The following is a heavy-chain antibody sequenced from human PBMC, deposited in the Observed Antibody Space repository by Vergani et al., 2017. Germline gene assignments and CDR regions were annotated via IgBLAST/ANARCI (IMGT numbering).Heavy chain of an antibody. CDR1: GFTFHNYA. D-gene: IGHD3-3*01. J-gene: IGHJ4*02. V-gene: IGHV3-9*01. CDR2: ISWNSGSI. Sequence: EVQLVESGGGLVKPGRSLRLSCAASGFTFHNYAMHWVRQAPGKGLEWVSGISWNSGSIGYADSVKGRITISRDNAKNSLYLQMNSLRAEDTALYYCAKASTIFGVVIGYYFDYWGQGTLVTVSS. CDR3: AKASTIFGVVIGYYFDY.